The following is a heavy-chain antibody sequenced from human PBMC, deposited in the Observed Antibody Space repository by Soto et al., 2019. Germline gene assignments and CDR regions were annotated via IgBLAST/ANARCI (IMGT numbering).Heavy chain of an antibody. CDR3: AGDIGSYAYWEGY. CDR1: GGSINSYW. D-gene: IGHD1-26*01. Sequence: SETLSLTCSVSGGSINSYWWSWIRQPAGKGLEWIGRVYSSGTTDYNPSLNSRATMSVETSKNQFSLKLSSVTAADTAVYYCAGDIGSYAYWEGYWGQGIQVTVSS. J-gene: IGHJ4*02. CDR2: VYSSGTT. V-gene: IGHV4-4*07.